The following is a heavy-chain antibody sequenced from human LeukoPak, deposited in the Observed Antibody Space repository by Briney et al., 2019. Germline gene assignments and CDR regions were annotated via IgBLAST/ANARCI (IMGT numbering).Heavy chain of an antibody. D-gene: IGHD6-13*01. CDR1: GYTFTGYY. V-gene: IGHV1-2*06. Sequence: ASVKVSCKASGYTFTGYYMHWVRQAPGQGLEWMGRINPNSGGTNYAQKFQGRVTMTRDTSIGTAYMELSRLRSDDTAVYYCASLRYSSSWHDYWGQGTLVTVSS. J-gene: IGHJ4*02. CDR3: ASLRYSSSWHDY. CDR2: INPNSGGT.